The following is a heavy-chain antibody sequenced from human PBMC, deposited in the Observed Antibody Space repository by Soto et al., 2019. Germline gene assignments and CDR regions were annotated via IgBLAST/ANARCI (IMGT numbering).Heavy chain of an antibody. CDR1: GFTFSSYS. Sequence: EVQLVESGGGLVKPGGSLRLSCAASGFTFSSYSMNWVRQAPGKGLEWVSSISSSSSYIYYADSVKGRFTISRDNANNSQYLQMNSLRAEDTAVYYCARVPYYYDSSGYSNNYYYYYGMDVWGQGTTVTVSS. J-gene: IGHJ6*02. D-gene: IGHD3-22*01. CDR2: ISSSSSYI. CDR3: ARVPYYYDSSGYSNNYYYYYGMDV. V-gene: IGHV3-21*01.